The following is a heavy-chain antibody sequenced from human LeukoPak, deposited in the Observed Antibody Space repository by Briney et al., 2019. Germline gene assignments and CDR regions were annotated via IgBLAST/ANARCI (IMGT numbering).Heavy chain of an antibody. J-gene: IGHJ5*02. CDR3: AGSDGGNSGWFDP. V-gene: IGHV4-59*08. CDR2: IYYSGST. D-gene: IGHD4-23*01. Sequence: SETLSLTCTVSGGSISSYYWSWIRQPPGKGLGWIGYIYYSGSTNYNPSLKSRVTISVDTSKNQFSLKLSSVTAADTAVYYCAGSDGGNSGWFDPWGQGTLVTVSS. CDR1: GGSISSYY.